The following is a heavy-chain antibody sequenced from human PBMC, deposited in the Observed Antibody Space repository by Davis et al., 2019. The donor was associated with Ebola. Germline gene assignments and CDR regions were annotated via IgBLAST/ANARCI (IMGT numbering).Heavy chain of an antibody. CDR3: ARGPLYSSRGWFDP. CDR1: GFTFSSYW. V-gene: IGHV1-2*04. Sequence: GESLKISCAASGFTFSSYWMSWVRQAPGQGLEWMGWINPNSGGTNYAQKFQGWVTMTRDTSISTAYMELSRLRSDDTAVYYCARGPLYSSRGWFDPWGQGTLVTVSS. D-gene: IGHD6-19*01. J-gene: IGHJ5*02. CDR2: INPNSGGT.